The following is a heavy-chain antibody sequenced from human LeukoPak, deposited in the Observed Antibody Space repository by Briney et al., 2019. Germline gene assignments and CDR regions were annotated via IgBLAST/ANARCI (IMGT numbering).Heavy chain of an antibody. J-gene: IGHJ4*02. CDR3: TGQAYYYDTSGFNFDY. CDR1: AFTFSSYN. Sequence: GGSLRLSCAASAFTFSSYNMNWVRQASGKGLEWVGRIRSKTNNYATAYTASVKGRFTISRDDSKNTAYLQMNSLKTEDTAVYYCTGQAYYYDTSGFNFDYWGQGILVAVSS. CDR2: IRSKTNNYAT. D-gene: IGHD3-22*01. V-gene: IGHV3-73*01.